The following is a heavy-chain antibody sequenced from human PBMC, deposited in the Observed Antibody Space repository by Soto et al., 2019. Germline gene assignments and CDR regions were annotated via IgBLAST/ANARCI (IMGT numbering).Heavy chain of an antibody. CDR2: VDHSGRT. Sequence: KPSETLSLTCAVSGYSINSDYYWGWIRQPPGKGLEWIGSVDHSGRTYYSPSLRSRLTIFIDTSKNQFSLRLTSVTAADTAMYFCAKKGYYPSGKINLFDSWGPGTLVTVS. V-gene: IGHV4-38-2*01. D-gene: IGHD3-10*01. J-gene: IGHJ4*02. CDR3: AKKGYYPSGKINLFDS. CDR1: GYSINSDYY.